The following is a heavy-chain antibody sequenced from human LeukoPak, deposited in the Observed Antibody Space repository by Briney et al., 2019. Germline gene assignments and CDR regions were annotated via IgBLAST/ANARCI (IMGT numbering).Heavy chain of an antibody. CDR2: ISGSGGST. V-gene: IGHV3-23*01. CDR1: GFTFSSYA. J-gene: IGHJ4*02. D-gene: IGHD3-16*02. Sequence: PGGSLRLSCAASGFTFSSYAMTWVRQAPGKGLEWVSAISGSGGSTYYADSAKGRFTISRDNSKNTLYLQMNSLRAEDTAVYYCAKDPPTYYDYVWGSYRSVGDYWGQGTLVTVSS. CDR3: AKDPPTYYDYVWGSYRSVGDY.